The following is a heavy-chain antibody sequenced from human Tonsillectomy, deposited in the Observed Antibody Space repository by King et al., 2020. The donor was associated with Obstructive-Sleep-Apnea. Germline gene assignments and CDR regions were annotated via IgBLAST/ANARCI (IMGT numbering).Heavy chain of an antibody. CDR3: AKRRTFAVAGTFDY. V-gene: IGHV3-48*03. J-gene: IGHJ4*02. D-gene: IGHD6-19*01. Sequence: VQLVESGGGLIQSGGSLRLSCAASGFTFSGYAMSWVRQAPGRGLEWVSYISSSGSATYYADSVKGRFTISRDNAKNSLYLLMNSLRAGDTAIDYCAKRRTFAVAGTFDYWGQGTLVTVSS. CDR1: GFTFSGYA. CDR2: ISSSGSAT.